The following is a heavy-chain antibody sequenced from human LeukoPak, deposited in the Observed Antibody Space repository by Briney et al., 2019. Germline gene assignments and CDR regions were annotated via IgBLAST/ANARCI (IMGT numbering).Heavy chain of an antibody. Sequence: ASVKVSCKASGYTFTGYYMHWVRQAPGQGLEWMGWINPNSGGTNYAQKFQGRVTMTRDTSISTDYMELSSLRSEDTAVYYCARASGSYFPSYYYMDVWGKGTTVTVSS. CDR3: ARASGSYFPSYYYMDV. D-gene: IGHD1-26*01. CDR1: GYTFTGYY. CDR2: INPNSGGT. J-gene: IGHJ6*03. V-gene: IGHV1-2*02.